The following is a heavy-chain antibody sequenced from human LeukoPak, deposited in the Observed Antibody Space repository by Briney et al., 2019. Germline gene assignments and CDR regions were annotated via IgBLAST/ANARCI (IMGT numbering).Heavy chain of an antibody. CDR3: ARGSYYYGSGKYYYYYYYMDV. J-gene: IGHJ6*03. D-gene: IGHD3-10*01. Sequence: SETLSLTCTVSGYSISSGYYWGWIRQPPGKGLEWIGSIYHSGRTFYNPSLKSRVTISVDTSKNQFSLKLTSVTAADTAVYYCARGSYYYGSGKYYYYYYYMDVWGKGTTVTISS. CDR1: GYSISSGYY. V-gene: IGHV4-38-2*02. CDR2: IYHSGRT.